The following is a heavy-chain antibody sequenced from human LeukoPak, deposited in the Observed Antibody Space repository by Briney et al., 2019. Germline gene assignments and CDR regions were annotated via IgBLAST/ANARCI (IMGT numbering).Heavy chain of an antibody. CDR2: IYTSGSA. Sequence: PSETLSLTCAVYGGSFSGYYWSWIRLPAGKGLEWIGRIYTSGSANYNPSLKSRVTMSIDTSKNQFSLKLRSVTAADTAVYYCARDLYSGCDSAFDYWGQGTLVTVSS. CDR1: GGSFSGYY. CDR3: ARDLYSGCDSAFDY. D-gene: IGHD5-12*01. V-gene: IGHV4-4*07. J-gene: IGHJ4*02.